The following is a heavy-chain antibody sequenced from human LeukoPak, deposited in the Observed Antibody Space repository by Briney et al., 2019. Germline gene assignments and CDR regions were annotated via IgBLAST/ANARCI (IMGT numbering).Heavy chain of an antibody. CDR3: ARGANYDFWSGYLFQN. Sequence: PGGSLRLSCAASGFTFSSYSMNWVRQAPGKGLGWVSSISTSSSYIYYADSVKGRFTISRDNAKKSLYLQMNSLRAEDTAVYYCARGANYDFWSGYLFQNWGQGTLVTVSS. J-gene: IGHJ1*01. V-gene: IGHV3-21*01. CDR1: GFTFSSYS. CDR2: ISTSSSYI. D-gene: IGHD3-3*01.